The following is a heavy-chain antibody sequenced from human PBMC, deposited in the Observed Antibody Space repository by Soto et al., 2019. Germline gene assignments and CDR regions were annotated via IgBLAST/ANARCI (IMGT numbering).Heavy chain of an antibody. V-gene: IGHV3-64*01. Sequence: EVQLVESGGGLVQPGGSLRLSCTASGFTFSSYAIHWVRQAPGKGLEYVSVISIDGGSTYYANSVKGRFTISRDNSTSRLYLQMGSLRAEDMAVYYCARGGLYDLRRRGAFDYWGQGALVTVSS. CDR2: ISIDGGST. CDR3: ARGGLYDLRRRGAFDY. CDR1: GFTFSSYA. D-gene: IGHD3-22*01. J-gene: IGHJ4*02.